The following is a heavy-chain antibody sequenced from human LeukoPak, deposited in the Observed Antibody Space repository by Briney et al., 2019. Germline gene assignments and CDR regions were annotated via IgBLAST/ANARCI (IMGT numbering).Heavy chain of an antibody. CDR2: ISAYNGNT. Sequence: ASVKVSCKGSGYTFTSYYMHWVRQAPGQGLEWMGWISAYNGNTNYAQKLQGRVTMTTDTSTSTAYMELRSLRSDDTAVYYCARIGYSSSLFYWGQGTLVTVSS. J-gene: IGHJ4*02. D-gene: IGHD6-13*01. V-gene: IGHV1-18*04. CDR3: ARIGYSSSLFY. CDR1: GYTFTSYY.